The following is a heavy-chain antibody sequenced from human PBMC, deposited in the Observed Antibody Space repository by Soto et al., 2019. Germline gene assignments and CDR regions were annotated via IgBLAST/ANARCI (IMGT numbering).Heavy chain of an antibody. CDR2: ISSYGSET. J-gene: IGHJ6*02. D-gene: IGHD3-16*01. CDR1: GFTFSRYW. CDR3: ASNYAYAEGYYWYGIDV. Sequence: EVQLVASGGGLVLPGGSLRLSCAASGFTFSRYWMHWVRQAPGKGLVWVSRISSYGSETHYADSVKGRFTISRDNAKNTLYLQMKSLRADDTAVYYCASNYAYAEGYYWYGIDVWGQGTTVTVSS. V-gene: IGHV3-74*01.